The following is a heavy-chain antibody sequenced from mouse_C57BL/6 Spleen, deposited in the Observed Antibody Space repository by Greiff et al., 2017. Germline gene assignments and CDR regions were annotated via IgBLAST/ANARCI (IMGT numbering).Heavy chain of an antibody. CDR1: GYTFTSYW. V-gene: IGHV1-55*01. D-gene: IGHD2-12*01. J-gene: IGHJ4*01. CDR3: AKSYYSILYYAMDY. Sequence: QVQLKQPGAELVKPGASVKMSCKASGYTFTSYWITWVKQRPGQGLEWIGDIYPGSGSTNYNEKFKSKATLTVDTSSSTAYMQLSSLTSEDSAVYYCAKSYYSILYYAMDYWGQGTSVTVSS. CDR2: IYPGSGST.